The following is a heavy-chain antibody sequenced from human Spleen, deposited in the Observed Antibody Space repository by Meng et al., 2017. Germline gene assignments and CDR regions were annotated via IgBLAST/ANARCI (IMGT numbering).Heavy chain of an antibody. J-gene: IGHJ4*02. V-gene: IGHV4-34*01. CDR3: ARGPTTMAHDFDY. CDR1: GGSFSDYY. D-gene: IGHD4-11*01. Sequence: QVEPQQWGAGLLNPSENLSLPWVVSGGSFSDYYWSWIRQPPGKGLEWIGEINHGGSTNYNPSLESRATISVDTSQNNLSLKLSSVTAADSAVYYCARGPTTMAHDFDYWGQGTLVTVSS. CDR2: INHGGST.